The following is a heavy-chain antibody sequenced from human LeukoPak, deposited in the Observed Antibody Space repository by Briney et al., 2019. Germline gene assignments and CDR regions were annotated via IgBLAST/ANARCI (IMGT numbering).Heavy chain of an antibody. J-gene: IGHJ6*03. Sequence: SETLSLTCTVSGDSISSYYWSWIRQPAGKGLEWIGRIYTSGSTNYNPSLKSRVTMSVDTSKNQFSLKLSSVTAADTAVYYCAREQLWFGESIYYYYYMDVWGKGTTVTISS. V-gene: IGHV4-4*07. CDR1: GDSISSYY. D-gene: IGHD3-10*01. CDR2: IYTSGST. CDR3: AREQLWFGESIYYYYYMDV.